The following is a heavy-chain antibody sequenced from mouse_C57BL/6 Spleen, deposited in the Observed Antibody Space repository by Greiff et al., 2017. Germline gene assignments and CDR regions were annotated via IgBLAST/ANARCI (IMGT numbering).Heavy chain of an antibody. J-gene: IGHJ2*01. V-gene: IGHV1-64*01. CDR1: GYTFTSYW. CDR3: ARHHYYGSSYDYFDY. D-gene: IGHD1-1*01. CDR2: IHPNSGST. Sequence: QVQLQQPGAELVKPGASVKLSCKASGYTFTSYWMHWVKQRPGQGLEWIGMIHPNSGSTNYNEKFKSKATRTVDKSSSPAYMQLSSLTSEDSAVYYCARHHYYGSSYDYFDYWGQGTTLTVSS.